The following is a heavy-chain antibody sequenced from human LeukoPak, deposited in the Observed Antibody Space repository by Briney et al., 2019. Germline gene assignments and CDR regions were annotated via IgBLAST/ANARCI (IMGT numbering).Heavy chain of an antibody. D-gene: IGHD6-13*01. CDR1: GGTFSSYA. CDR3: ARGGDIAAAGTDPYYFDY. Sequence: SVKVSCKASGGTFSSYAISWVRQAPGQGLEWMGGVIPIFGTANYAQKFQGRVTITTDESTSTAYMELSSLRSEDTAVYYCARGGDIAAAGTDPYYFDYWGQGTLVTVSS. V-gene: IGHV1-69*05. J-gene: IGHJ4*02. CDR2: VIPIFGTA.